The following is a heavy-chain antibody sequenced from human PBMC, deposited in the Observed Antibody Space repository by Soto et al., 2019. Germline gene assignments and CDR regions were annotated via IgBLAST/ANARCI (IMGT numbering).Heavy chain of an antibody. Sequence: QVQLVQSGAEVGKPGASVKVSCKASGYTFTTYGISWVRPAPGQGLEWMGWISTYNGNTQFAQKFQGRVTMTTDTSTSTAYMELRSLTSDDTAVYYCARDWSAEVLPDYWGQGTLVTVSS. CDR2: ISTYNGNT. CDR3: ARDWSAEVLPDY. J-gene: IGHJ4*02. CDR1: GYTFTTYG. V-gene: IGHV1-18*01. D-gene: IGHD3-10*01.